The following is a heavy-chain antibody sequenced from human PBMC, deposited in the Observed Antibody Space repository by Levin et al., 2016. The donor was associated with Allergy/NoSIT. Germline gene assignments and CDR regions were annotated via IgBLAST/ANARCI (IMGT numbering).Heavy chain of an antibody. CDR2: ISGSGGST. D-gene: IGHD3-22*01. Sequence: GESLKISCAASGFTFSSYAMSWVRQAPGKGLEWVSAISGSGGSTYYADSVKGRFTISRDNSKNTLYLQMNSLRAEDTAVYYCARSYDSSGYYPTYYYYGMDVWGQGTTVTVSS. J-gene: IGHJ6*02. CDR3: ARSYDSSGYYPTYYYYGMDV. V-gene: IGHV3-23*01. CDR1: GFTFSSYA.